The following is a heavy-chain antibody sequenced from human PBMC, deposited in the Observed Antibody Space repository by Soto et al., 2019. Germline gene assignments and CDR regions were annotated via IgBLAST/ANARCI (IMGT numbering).Heavy chain of an antibody. CDR3: ARGPGGYYDV. CDR2: IYSGGET. CDR1: GFTVSSNY. J-gene: IGHJ4*02. Sequence: EVQLVESGGGLVQPGGSLRLSCAASGFTVSSNYMTWVRQAPGEGLEWVSVIYSGGETYYADSVKGRFTISRDNSKNTLYLQMNSLRADDTAVYFCARGPGGYYDVWGQGTLITVSS. V-gene: IGHV3-66*01. D-gene: IGHD3-22*01.